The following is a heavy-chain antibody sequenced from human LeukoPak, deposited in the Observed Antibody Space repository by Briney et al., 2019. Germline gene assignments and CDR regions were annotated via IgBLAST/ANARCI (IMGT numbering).Heavy chain of an antibody. V-gene: IGHV1-18*01. CDR2: ISAYNGNT. J-gene: IGHJ4*02. Sequence: EASVKVSCKASGYTFTSYGISWVRQAPEQGLEWMGWISAYNGNTNYAQKLQGRVTMTTDTSTSTAYMELRSLRSDDTAVYYCARDRERWELPDYWGQGTLVTVSS. D-gene: IGHD1-26*01. CDR3: ARDRERWELPDY. CDR1: GYTFTSYG.